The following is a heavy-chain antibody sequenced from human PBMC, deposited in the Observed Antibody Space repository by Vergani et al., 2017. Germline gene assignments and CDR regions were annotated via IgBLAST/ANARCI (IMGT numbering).Heavy chain of an antibody. Sequence: QVQLVQSGAEVKKPGSSVKVSCKASGGTFRSYAISWVRQAPGQGLEWLGGIIPIFGTANYAQKFPGRVTITADESTSTAYMELSSLRSEDTAVYYCARDKYERVYDYGMDVWGQGTTVTVSS. D-gene: IGHD2-2*01. J-gene: IGHJ6*02. CDR3: ARDKYERVYDYGMDV. CDR1: GGTFRSYA. CDR2: IIPIFGTA. V-gene: IGHV1-69*01.